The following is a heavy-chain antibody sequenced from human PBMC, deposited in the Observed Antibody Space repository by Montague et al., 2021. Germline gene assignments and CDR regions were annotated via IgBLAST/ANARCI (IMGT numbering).Heavy chain of an antibody. CDR1: GGSCSGHY. CDR3: ARGGDDAKTGH. J-gene: IGHJ4*02. D-gene: IGHD4-17*01. V-gene: IGHV4-34*01. Sequence: SETLSLTCAVYGGSCSGHYCSWVRQPPGKGLEWIGSVHHSGTIFYNPSLESRLTISSDTSKNQFFLILTSVTAADTALYYCARGGDDAKTGHWGQGTLVTVSS. CDR2: VHHSGTI.